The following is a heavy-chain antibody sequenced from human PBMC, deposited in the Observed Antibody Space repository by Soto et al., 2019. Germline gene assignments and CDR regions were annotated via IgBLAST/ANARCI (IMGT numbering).Heavy chain of an antibody. J-gene: IGHJ4*02. CDR3: ARGGAGTTVTADY. D-gene: IGHD6-19*01. CDR1: GYTFTGYY. Sequence: ASVKVSCKASGYTFTGYYMHWVRQAPGQGLEWMGWINPNSGGTNYTQKFQGRVTMTRDTSISTAYMELSRLRSDDTAVHYCARGGAGTTVTADYWGQGTLVTVSS. CDR2: INPNSGGT. V-gene: IGHV1-2*02.